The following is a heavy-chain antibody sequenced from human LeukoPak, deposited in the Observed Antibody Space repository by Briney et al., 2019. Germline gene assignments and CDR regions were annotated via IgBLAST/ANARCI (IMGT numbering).Heavy chain of an antibody. D-gene: IGHD5-24*01. Sequence: GGSLRLSCAAFGFTFSSYSVSWVRQAPGKGLEWVSSISSTGSYIYYADSVKGRITISRDNAENSLYLQMNSLRAEDTAMYYCARDFRTQLDGYSPPYHFDYWGQGVLVTVSS. CDR1: GFTFSSYS. CDR2: ISSTGSYI. CDR3: ARDFRTQLDGYSPPYHFDY. J-gene: IGHJ4*02. V-gene: IGHV3-21*01.